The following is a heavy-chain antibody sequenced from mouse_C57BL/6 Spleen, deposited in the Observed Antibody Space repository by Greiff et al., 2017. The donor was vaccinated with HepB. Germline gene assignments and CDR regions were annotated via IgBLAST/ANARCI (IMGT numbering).Heavy chain of an antibody. CDR2: IDPSDSET. CDR1: GYTFTSYW. Sequence: VQLQQSGAELVRPGSSVKLSCKASGYTFTSYWMHWVKQRPIQGLEWIGNIDPSDSETHYNQKFKDKATLTVDKSSSTAYMQLSSLTSEDSAVYYCARSWVYGNYVAFAYWGQGTLVTVSA. D-gene: IGHD2-1*01. V-gene: IGHV1-52*01. J-gene: IGHJ3*01. CDR3: ARSWVYGNYVAFAY.